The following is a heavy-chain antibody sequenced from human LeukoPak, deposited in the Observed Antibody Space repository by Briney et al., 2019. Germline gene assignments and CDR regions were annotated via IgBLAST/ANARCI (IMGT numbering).Heavy chain of an antibody. Sequence: PSETLSLTCTVYGGSFSGYYWSWIRQPPGKGLEWIGQINHSGSTNYNPSLKSRVTISVDPSKNQFSLKLSSVTAADTAVYYCARESCSGNGCTNFDFWGLGTLVTVSS. J-gene: IGHJ4*02. CDR3: ARESCSGNGCTNFDF. CDR2: INHSGST. D-gene: IGHD2-15*01. V-gene: IGHV4-34*01. CDR1: GGSFSGYY.